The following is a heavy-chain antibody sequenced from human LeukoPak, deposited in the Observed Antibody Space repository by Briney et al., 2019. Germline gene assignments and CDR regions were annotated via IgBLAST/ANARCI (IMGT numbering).Heavy chain of an antibody. D-gene: IGHD5-24*01. CDR2: INPNSGGT. CDR3: ARVIERWLQLSPLDY. J-gene: IGHJ4*02. Sequence: ASVKVSCKASGYTFTGYYMHWVRQAPGQGLEWMGWINPNSGGTNYAQKFQGRVTMTRDTSISTAYMELSRLRSDDTAVYYCARVIERWLQLSPLDYWGQGTLVTVSS. CDR1: GYTFTGYY. V-gene: IGHV1-2*02.